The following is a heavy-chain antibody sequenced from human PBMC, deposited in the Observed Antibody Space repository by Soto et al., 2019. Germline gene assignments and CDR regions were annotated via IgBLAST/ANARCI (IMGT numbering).Heavy chain of an antibody. Sequence: PGGSLRLSCAASGFTFSGSAMHWVRQASGKGLEWVGRIRSKANSYATAYAASVKGRFTISRDDSKNTAYLQMNSLKTEDTAVYYCTRHVTDFYGMDVWGQGTTVTVSS. J-gene: IGHJ6*02. CDR1: GFTFSGSA. CDR3: TRHVTDFYGMDV. CDR2: IRSKANSYAT. V-gene: IGHV3-73*01. D-gene: IGHD3-3*01.